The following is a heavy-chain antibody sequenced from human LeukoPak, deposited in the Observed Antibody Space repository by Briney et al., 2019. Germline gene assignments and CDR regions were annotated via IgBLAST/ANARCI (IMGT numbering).Heavy chain of an antibody. D-gene: IGHD6-19*01. CDR3: ARDQRSYSSGSPVDDY. V-gene: IGHV1-69*04. Sequence: ASVKVSCKASGGTFSSYAISWVRQAPGQGLEWMGRIIPILGIANYAQKFQGRVTITADKSTSTAYMELSSLRSEDTAVYYCARDQRSYSSGSPVDDYWGQGTLVTVSS. J-gene: IGHJ4*02. CDR2: IIPILGIA. CDR1: GGTFSSYA.